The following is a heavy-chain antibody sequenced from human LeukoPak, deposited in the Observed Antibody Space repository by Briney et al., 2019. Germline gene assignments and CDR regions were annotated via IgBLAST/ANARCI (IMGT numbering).Heavy chain of an antibody. D-gene: IGHD2-15*01. J-gene: IGHJ6*02. Sequence: GGSLRLSCAASGFTFSSYAMHWVRQAPGKGLEWVAVLSYDGDSKYYRDSVKGRFTISRDNSKNTVYLQMDSLRAEDTAVYYCAKDRCGGASCYSGATYYYGMDVWGQGTTVTVSS. CDR1: GFTFSSYA. CDR3: AKDRCGGASCYSGATYYYGMDV. CDR2: LSYDGDSK. V-gene: IGHV3-30*04.